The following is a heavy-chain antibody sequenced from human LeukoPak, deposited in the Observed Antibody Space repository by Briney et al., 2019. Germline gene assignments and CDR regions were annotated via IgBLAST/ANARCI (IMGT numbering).Heavy chain of an antibody. CDR1: GYTFTSCA. CDR3: ARVSQFYDSSGYYDY. D-gene: IGHD3-22*01. Sequence: ASVKVSCKASGYTFTSCAMHWVRQAPGQRLEWMGWINAGNGNTKYSQKFQGRVTITRDTSASTAYMELSSLRSEDTAVYYCARVSQFYDSSGYYDYWGQGTLVTVSS. J-gene: IGHJ4*02. CDR2: INAGNGNT. V-gene: IGHV1-3*01.